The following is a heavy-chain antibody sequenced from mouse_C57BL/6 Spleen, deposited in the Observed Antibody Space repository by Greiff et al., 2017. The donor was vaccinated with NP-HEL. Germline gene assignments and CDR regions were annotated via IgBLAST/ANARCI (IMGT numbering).Heavy chain of an antibody. CDR1: GYAFSSSW. J-gene: IGHJ4*01. CDR2: IYPGDGDT. V-gene: IGHV1-82*01. D-gene: IGHD2-2*01. Sequence: VQLQQSGPELVKPGASVKISCKASGYAFSSSWMNWVKQRPGKGLEWIGRIYPGDGDTNYNGKFKGKATLTADKSSSTAYMQLSSLTSEDSAVYFCARGGLWLRRGDYAMDYWGQGTSVTVSS. CDR3: ARGGLWLRRGDYAMDY.